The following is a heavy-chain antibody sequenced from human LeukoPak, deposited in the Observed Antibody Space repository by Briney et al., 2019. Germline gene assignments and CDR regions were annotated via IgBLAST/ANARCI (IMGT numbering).Heavy chain of an antibody. CDR2: INPNSGGT. J-gene: IGHJ3*02. D-gene: IGHD5-12*01. CDR1: GYTFTGYY. CDR3: ARERGYSGYADAFDI. V-gene: IGHV1-2*02. Sequence: ASVTVSFKSSGYTFTGYYMHWVRQPPGQGLEWMGLINPNSGGTNYAQKFQGRVTMTRDTSISTAYMELSRLRSDDTAVYYCARERGYSGYADAFDIWGQGTMVTVSS.